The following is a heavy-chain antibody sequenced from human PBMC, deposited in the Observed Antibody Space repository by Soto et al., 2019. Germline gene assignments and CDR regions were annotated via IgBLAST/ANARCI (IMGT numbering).Heavy chain of an antibody. CDR2: IYYSGSI. CDR3: ARVWGGAFDF. D-gene: IGHD3-10*01. CDR1: GGSISSYY. J-gene: IGHJ3*01. Sequence: SETLSLTCTVSGGSISSYYWSWIRQPPGKGLEWIGYIYYSGSINYNPSLKSRVTISVDTSKNQFSLKLSSVTAADTAVYYCARVWGGAFDFWGQGTMVTVSS. V-gene: IGHV4-59*01.